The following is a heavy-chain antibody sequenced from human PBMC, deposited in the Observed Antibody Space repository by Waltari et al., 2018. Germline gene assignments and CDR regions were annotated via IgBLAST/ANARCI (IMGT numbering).Heavy chain of an antibody. CDR3: AVLRGGDYVDY. CDR1: GYSISSGYY. J-gene: IGHJ4*02. CDR2: IYHSGST. V-gene: IGHV4-38-2*01. Sequence: QVQLQESGPGLVKPSETLSLTCAVSGYSISSGYYWGWIRQPPGKGLEWIGSIYHSGSTYYNPSLKSRVTISVDTSKNQFSLKLSSVTAADTAVYYCAVLRGGDYVDYWGQGTLVTVSS. D-gene: IGHD3-10*01.